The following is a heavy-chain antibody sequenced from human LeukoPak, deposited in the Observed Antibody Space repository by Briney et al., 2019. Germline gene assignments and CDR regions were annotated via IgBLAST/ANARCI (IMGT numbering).Heavy chain of an antibody. CDR2: IYYSGST. J-gene: IGHJ3*02. D-gene: IGHD6-6*01. CDR1: GGSISSYY. CDR3: ARGQTEYSISDAFDI. Sequence: SETLSLTCTVSGGSISSYYWSWIRQPPGKGLEWIGYIYYSGSTNYNPSLKSRVTISVDTSKNQFSLKLSSVTAADTAVYYCARGQTEYSISDAFDIWGQGTMVTVSS. V-gene: IGHV4-59*12.